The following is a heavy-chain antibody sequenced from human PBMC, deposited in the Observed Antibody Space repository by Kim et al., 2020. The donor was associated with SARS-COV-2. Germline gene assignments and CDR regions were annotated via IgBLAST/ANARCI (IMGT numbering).Heavy chain of an antibody. CDR2: IYYSGST. Sequence: SGTLSLTCTVSGGSISSYYWSWIRQPPGKGLEWIGYIYYSGSTNYNPSLKSRVTISVDTSKNQFSLKLSSVTAADTAVYYCSRVGLDGSGSYYAFDIWG. J-gene: IGHJ3*02. CDR1: GGSISSYY. CDR3: SRVGLDGSGSYYAFDI. V-gene: IGHV4-59*01. D-gene: IGHD3-10*01.